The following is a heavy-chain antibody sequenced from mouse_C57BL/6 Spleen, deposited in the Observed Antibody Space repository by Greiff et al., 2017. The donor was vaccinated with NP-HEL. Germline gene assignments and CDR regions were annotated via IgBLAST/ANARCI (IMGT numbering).Heavy chain of an antibody. V-gene: IGHV1-82*01. CDR2: IYPGDGDT. Sequence: VQLQQSGPELVKPGASVKISCKASGYAFSSSWMNWVKQRPGKGLEWIGRIYPGDGDTNYNGKFKGKATLTADKSSSTAYMQLSSLTSEDSAVYFCARDGGQLGRSSWFAYWGQGTLVTVSA. CDR3: ARDGGQLGRSSWFAY. D-gene: IGHD4-1*02. J-gene: IGHJ3*01. CDR1: GYAFSSSW.